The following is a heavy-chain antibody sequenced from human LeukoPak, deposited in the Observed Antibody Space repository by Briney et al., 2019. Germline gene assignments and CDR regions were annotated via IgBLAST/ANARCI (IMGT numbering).Heavy chain of an antibody. Sequence: PGGSLRLSCAASGLTFSSYSMNWVRQAPGKGLEWVSSISSSSSYIYYADSVKGRFTISRDNAKNSLYLQMNSLRAEDTAVYYCARGVTSSSSSTTGDYWGQGTLVTVSS. CDR2: ISSSSSYI. J-gene: IGHJ4*02. CDR1: GLTFSSYS. V-gene: IGHV3-21*01. CDR3: ARGVTSSSSSTTGDY. D-gene: IGHD6-6*01.